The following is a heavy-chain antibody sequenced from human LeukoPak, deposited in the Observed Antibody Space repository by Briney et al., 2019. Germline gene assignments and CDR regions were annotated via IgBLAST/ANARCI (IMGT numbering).Heavy chain of an antibody. V-gene: IGHV3-48*01. CDR1: GFTFNTYS. Sequence: GGSLRLSCAASGFTFNTYSMNWVRQAPGKGLEWVSYISSISHTIYYADSVKGRFTISRDNSKNTLYLQMNSLRAEDTAVYYCAKDLVGYCSGGSCPNDYWGQGTLVSVSS. J-gene: IGHJ4*02. CDR2: ISSISHTI. D-gene: IGHD2-15*01. CDR3: AKDLVGYCSGGSCPNDY.